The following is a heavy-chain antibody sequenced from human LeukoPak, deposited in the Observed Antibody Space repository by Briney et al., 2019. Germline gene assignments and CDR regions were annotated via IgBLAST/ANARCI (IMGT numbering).Heavy chain of an antibody. V-gene: IGHV3-30*02. CDR1: GFTFSCYG. CDR3: AKERGDYYDSSGSITPFDY. CDR2: IRYDGSNK. Sequence: GGSLRLSCAASGFTFSCYGMHWVGQAPGKGLEWVAFIRYDGSNKYHADSVKGRFTISRDNSKNTLYLQMNSLRAEDTAVYYCAKERGDYYDSSGSITPFDYWGQGTLVTVSS. D-gene: IGHD3-22*01. J-gene: IGHJ4*02.